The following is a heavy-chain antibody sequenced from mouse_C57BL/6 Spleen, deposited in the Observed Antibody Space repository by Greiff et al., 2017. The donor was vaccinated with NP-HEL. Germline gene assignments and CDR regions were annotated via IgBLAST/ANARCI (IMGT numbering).Heavy chain of an antibody. CDR1: GYTFTSYW. D-gene: IGHD2-4*01. Sequence: QVQLQQPGAELVKPGASVKMSCKASGYTFTSYWITWVKQRPGQGLEWIGDIYPGSGSTNYNEKFKSKATLTVDTSSSTAYMQLSSLTSEDAAVYYCAREGIYYDYDDGAWFAYWGQGTLVTVSA. CDR3: AREGIYYDYDDGAWFAY. V-gene: IGHV1-55*01. J-gene: IGHJ3*01. CDR2: IYPGSGST.